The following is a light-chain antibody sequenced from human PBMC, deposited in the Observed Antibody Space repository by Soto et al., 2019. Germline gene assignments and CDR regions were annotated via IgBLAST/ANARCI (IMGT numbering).Light chain of an antibody. CDR2: DAS. CDR3: QNYNNVPLT. V-gene: IGKV1-27*01. Sequence: DIQMTQSPSSLSASVGDRVTIICRASQGISSDLAWYQQKPGKDPKLLIYDASTLQSGVPSRFSGSGSGTDFTLTISSLQPEDVATYYCQNYNNVPLTFGGGTKVEIK. CDR1: QGISSD. J-gene: IGKJ4*01.